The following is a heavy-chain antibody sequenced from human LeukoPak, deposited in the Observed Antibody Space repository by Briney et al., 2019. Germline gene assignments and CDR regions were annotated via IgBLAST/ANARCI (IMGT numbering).Heavy chain of an antibody. J-gene: IGHJ4*02. CDR2: INSDGRST. Sequence: GGSLRLSCAASGFTFSSYGMHWVRQGPGKGLVWVSRINSDGRSTSYADSVKGRFTISRDNAKNTLYLQMNSLRAEDTAVYYCVRDVWGDRDSYFDYWGQGTLVTVSS. CDR1: GFTFSSYG. CDR3: VRDVWGDRDSYFDY. D-gene: IGHD2-21*01. V-gene: IGHV3-74*01.